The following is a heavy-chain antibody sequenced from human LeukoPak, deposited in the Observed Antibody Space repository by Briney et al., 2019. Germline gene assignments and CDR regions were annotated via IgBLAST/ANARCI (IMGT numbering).Heavy chain of an antibody. CDR3: ASPRGNMVRGTYMDV. J-gene: IGHJ6*03. D-gene: IGHD3-10*01. Sequence: PSETLSLTCAVSGYSISSGYYWGWIRQPPGKGLEWIGSIYYSGSTYYNPSLKSRVTISVDTSKNQFSLKLSSVTAADTAVYYCASPRGNMVRGTYMDVWGKGTTVTVSS. CDR1: GYSISSGYY. V-gene: IGHV4-38-2*01. CDR2: IYYSGST.